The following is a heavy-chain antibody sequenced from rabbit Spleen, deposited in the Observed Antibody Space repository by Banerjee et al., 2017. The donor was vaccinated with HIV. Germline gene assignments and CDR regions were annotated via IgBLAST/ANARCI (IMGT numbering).Heavy chain of an antibody. CDR1: GVSLNDKDV. CDR2: INIVTGKS. CDR3: ARDDGTYDYIDGYFNL. V-gene: IGHV1S45*01. D-gene: IGHD5-1*01. J-gene: IGHJ4*01. Sequence: EQLEESGGGLVKPEGSLTLTCKASGVSLNDKDVMCWVRQAPGKGLEWIACINIVTGKSVYANWAKGRFTMSRTSSTTVTLQMTSLTAADTATYFCARDDGTYDYIDGYFNLWGQGTLVTVS.